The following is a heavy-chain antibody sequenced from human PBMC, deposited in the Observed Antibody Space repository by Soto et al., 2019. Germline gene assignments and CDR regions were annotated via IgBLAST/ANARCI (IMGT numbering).Heavy chain of an antibody. J-gene: IGHJ4*02. CDR1: ELSLSTSGVG. V-gene: IGHV2-5*02. CDR3: VHSHVLRWFGFDS. D-gene: IGHD3-10*01. CDR2: IYWDDDK. Sequence: QITLKESGPTLVEPTQTLTLTCTFSELSLSTSGVGVGWIRQPPGKALEWLALIYWDDDKRYRPSLKSRLTITRVTSNNQVVRTMTNMDPVDTATYYCVHSHVLRWFGFDSWGQGTLVTVPS.